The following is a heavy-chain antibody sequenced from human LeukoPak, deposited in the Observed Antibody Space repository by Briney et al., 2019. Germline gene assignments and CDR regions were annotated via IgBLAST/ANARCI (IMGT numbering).Heavy chain of an antibody. D-gene: IGHD1-26*01. CDR1: GGSITSYY. Sequence: SETLSLTCTVSGGSITSYYWSWIRQPPGKGLEWIGYIYSSGSTDYNPSLKSRVTTSIDKSKNQFSLKLSSVITADTAVYNCAARTSGSWVDDGGQGALVTVSS. CDR2: IYSSGST. V-gene: IGHV4-59*08. CDR3: AARTSGSWVDD. J-gene: IGHJ4*02.